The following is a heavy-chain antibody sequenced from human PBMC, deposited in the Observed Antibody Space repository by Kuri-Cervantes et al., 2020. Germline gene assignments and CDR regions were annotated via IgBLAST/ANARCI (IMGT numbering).Heavy chain of an antibody. V-gene: IGHV3-7*01. Sequence: GGSLRLSCAAPDFTFSTYAMSWVRQAPGKGLEWVANIKQDGSEKYYVDSVKGRFTISRDNAKNSLYLQMNSLRAEDTAVYYCARVGSPVAHLRWIDYWGQGTLVTVSS. CDR3: ARVGSPVAHLRWIDY. D-gene: IGHD6-19*01. CDR2: IKQDGSEK. CDR1: DFTFSTYA. J-gene: IGHJ4*02.